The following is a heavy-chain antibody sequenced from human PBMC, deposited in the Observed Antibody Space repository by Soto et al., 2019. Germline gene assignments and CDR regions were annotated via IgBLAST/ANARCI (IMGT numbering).Heavy chain of an antibody. Sequence: EVQLLESGGGLVQPGGSLRLACAASEFTFDNYGMSWVRQAPGKGLEWIGAITGAGGSTYNADSVKGRFTISRDNSKKTVYLQVDSLRVEDTAVDYCAKGHSDSFGNYDYFGMDAWGQGTTVTVSS. V-gene: IGHV3-23*01. J-gene: IGHJ6*02. D-gene: IGHD4-4*01. CDR2: ITGAGGST. CDR1: EFTFDNYG. CDR3: AKGHSDSFGNYDYFGMDA.